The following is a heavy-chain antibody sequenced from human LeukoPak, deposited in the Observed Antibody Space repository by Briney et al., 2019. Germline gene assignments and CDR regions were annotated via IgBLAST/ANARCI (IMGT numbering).Heavy chain of an antibody. CDR3: AKVYSSAWYQYFDY. CDR1: GSTFSSYG. Sequence: PGGSLRLSCAASGSTFSSYGMHWVRQAPGKGLEWVAVISYDGSNKYYADSVKGRFTISRDNSKNTLYLQMNSQRAEDTAVYYCAKVYSSAWYQYFDYWGRGTLVTVSS. V-gene: IGHV3-30*18. CDR2: ISYDGSNK. D-gene: IGHD6-19*01. J-gene: IGHJ4*02.